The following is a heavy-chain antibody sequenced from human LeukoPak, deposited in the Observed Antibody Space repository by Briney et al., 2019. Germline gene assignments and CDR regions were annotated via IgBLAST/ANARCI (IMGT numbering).Heavy chain of an antibody. CDR2: IIPILGIA. CDR3: ARDGGTTVTTNLN. Sequence: ASVKVSCKASGGTFSSYAISWVRQAPGQGLEWMGRIIPILGIANYAQKFQGRVTITADKSTSTAYMELSSLRSEDTAVYYYARDGGTTVTTNLNWGQGTLVTVSS. CDR1: GGTFSSYA. D-gene: IGHD4-17*01. V-gene: IGHV1-69*04. J-gene: IGHJ4*02.